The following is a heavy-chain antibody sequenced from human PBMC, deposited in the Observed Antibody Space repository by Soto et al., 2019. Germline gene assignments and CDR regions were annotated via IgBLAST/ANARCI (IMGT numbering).Heavy chain of an antibody. CDR1: GFTFSSYG. Sequence: QVQLVESGGGVVQPGRSLRLSCAASGFTFSSYGMHWVRQAPGKGLEWVAVIWYDGSNKYYADSVKGRFTISRDNSKNTLYLQMHSLRAEDTAVYYCARGYSGYDYDYYYYMDVWGKGTTVTVSS. V-gene: IGHV3-33*01. J-gene: IGHJ6*03. D-gene: IGHD5-12*01. CDR3: ARGYSGYDYDYYYYMDV. CDR2: IWYDGSNK.